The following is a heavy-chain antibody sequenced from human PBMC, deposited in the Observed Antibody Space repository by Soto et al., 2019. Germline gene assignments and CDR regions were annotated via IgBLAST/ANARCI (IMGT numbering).Heavy chain of an antibody. CDR1: GFTFSSYA. J-gene: IGHJ6*02. V-gene: IGHV3-23*01. D-gene: IGHD7-27*01. CDR2: ISGSGGST. Sequence: GGSLRLSCAASGFTFSSYAMSWVRQAPGKGLEWVSAISGSGGSTYYADSVKGRFTISRDNSKNTLYLQMNSLRAEDTAVYYCASSWAHDYYYYGMDVWGQGTTVAVSS. CDR3: ASSWAHDYYYYGMDV.